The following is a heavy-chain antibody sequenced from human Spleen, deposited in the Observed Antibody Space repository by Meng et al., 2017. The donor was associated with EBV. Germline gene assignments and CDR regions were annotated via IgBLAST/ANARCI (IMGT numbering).Heavy chain of an antibody. J-gene: IGHJ4*02. Sequence: QLQLQESGPGLVKPSGXLSLTCTVSGGPVSSGSYYWSWTRQPPGKGLEWIGNIYYSGSTNYNPSLKSRVTISVDTSRNQFSLRLTSVTTADTAVYYCARKLYTDSFFDSWGQGTLVTVSS. CDR2: IYYSGST. V-gene: IGHV4-61*01. CDR3: ARKLYTDSFFDS. CDR1: GGPVSSGSYY. D-gene: IGHD2-2*02.